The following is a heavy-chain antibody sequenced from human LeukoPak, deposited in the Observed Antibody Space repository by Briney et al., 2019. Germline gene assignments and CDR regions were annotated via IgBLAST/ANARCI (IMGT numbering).Heavy chain of an antibody. V-gene: IGHV3-9*01. CDR1: GFTFDDYA. CDR2: ISWNSGSI. Sequence: PGGSLRLSCAASGFTFDDYAMHWVRQAPGKGLEWVSGISWNSGSIGYADSVKGRFTISRDNAKNSLYLQMNSLRAEETAVYYCARVGGAMGLMVDYWGQGTLVTVSS. CDR3: ARVGGAMGLMVDY. D-gene: IGHD3-16*01. J-gene: IGHJ4*02.